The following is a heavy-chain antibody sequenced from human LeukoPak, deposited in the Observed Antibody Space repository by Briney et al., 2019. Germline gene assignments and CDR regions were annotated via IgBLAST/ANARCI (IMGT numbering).Heavy chain of an antibody. CDR1: GFTFSSYW. J-gene: IGHJ4*02. CDR3: ARDPEYSSGFYDY. Sequence: PGGSLRLSCAASGFTFSSYWMSWVRQAPGKGLEWVANIKQDGSEKYYVDSVKGRFTISRDNAKNSLYLQMNRLRAEDTAVYYCARDPEYSSGFYDYWGQGTLVTVSS. CDR2: IKQDGSEK. D-gene: IGHD6-19*01. V-gene: IGHV3-7*01.